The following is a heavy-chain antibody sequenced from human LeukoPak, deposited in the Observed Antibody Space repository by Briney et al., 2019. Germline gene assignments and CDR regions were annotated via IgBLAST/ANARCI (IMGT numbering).Heavy chain of an antibody. CDR1: GFTFSSYS. V-gene: IGHV3-21*01. CDR2: ISSSSSYI. D-gene: IGHD5-18*01. CDR3: ARTLYSYGYVDAFDI. J-gene: IGHJ3*02. Sequence: GGSLRLSCAASGFTFSSYSMNWVRQAPGKGLEWVSSISSSSSYIYYADSEKGRFTISRDNAKNSLYLQMNSLRAEDTVVYYCARTLYSYGYVDAFDIWGQGTMVTVSS.